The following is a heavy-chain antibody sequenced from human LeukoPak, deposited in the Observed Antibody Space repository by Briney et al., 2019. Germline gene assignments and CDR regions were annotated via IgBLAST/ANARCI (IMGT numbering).Heavy chain of an antibody. J-gene: IGHJ5*02. CDR1: GYSISSGYY. Sequence: SETLSLTCTVSGYSISSGYYWGWIRQPPGKGLEWIGSIYHSGSTYYNPSLKSRVTISLDTSKNQFSLKLSSVTAADTAIYYCARAYHSSWYLNWFDPWGQGTLVTVSS. CDR3: ARAYHSSWYLNWFDP. CDR2: IYHSGST. V-gene: IGHV4-38-2*02. D-gene: IGHD6-13*01.